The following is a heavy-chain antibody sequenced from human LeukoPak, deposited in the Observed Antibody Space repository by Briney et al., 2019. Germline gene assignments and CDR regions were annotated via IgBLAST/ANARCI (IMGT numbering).Heavy chain of an antibody. CDR3: ARGPLWELLLDHSPIFDY. Sequence: ASVKVSCKASGYTFTSYAKNWVRQAPGQGLEWMGWINTNTGNPTYAQGFTGRFVFSLDTSVSTAYLQISSLKAEDTAVYYCARGPLWELLLDHSPIFDYWGQGTLVTVSS. J-gene: IGHJ4*02. V-gene: IGHV7-4-1*02. CDR1: GYTFTSYA. D-gene: IGHD1-26*01. CDR2: INTNTGNP.